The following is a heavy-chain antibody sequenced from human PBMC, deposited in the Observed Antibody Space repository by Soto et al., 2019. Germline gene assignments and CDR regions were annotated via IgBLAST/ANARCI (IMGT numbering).Heavy chain of an antibody. CDR2: INPSGGST. V-gene: IGHV1-46*01. CDR1: GYTFTSYY. CDR3: ARDHEWLVPDYYYYGMDV. J-gene: IGHJ6*02. D-gene: IGHD6-19*01. Sequence: ASVKVSCKASGYTFTSYYMHWVRQAPGQGLEWMGIINPSGGSTSYAQKFQGRVTMTRDTSTSTVYMELSSLRSEDTAVYYCARDHEWLVPDYYYYGMDVWGQGTTVTVSS.